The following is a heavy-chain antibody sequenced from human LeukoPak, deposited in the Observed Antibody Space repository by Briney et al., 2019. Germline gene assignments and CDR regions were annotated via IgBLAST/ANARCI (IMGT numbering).Heavy chain of an antibody. CDR1: GGTFSSYA. CDR3: ARLESGSDYRPVAFDI. J-gene: IGHJ3*02. Sequence: GSSVKVSCKASGGTFSSYAISWVRQAPGQGLEWMGGIIPIFGTANYAQKFQGRVTITTDESTSTAYMELSSLRSEDTAVYYCARLESGSDYRPVAFDIWGQGTMVTVSS. CDR2: IIPIFGTA. V-gene: IGHV1-69*05. D-gene: IGHD1-26*01.